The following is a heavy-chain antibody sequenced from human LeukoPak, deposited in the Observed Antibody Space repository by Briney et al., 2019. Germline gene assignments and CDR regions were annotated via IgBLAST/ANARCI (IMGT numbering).Heavy chain of an antibody. CDR3: ARDYGYCSSTSCYSGGFDY. Sequence: PSETLSRTCAVYGGSFSGYYWSWIRQPPGKGLEWIGEINHSGSTNYNPSLKSRVTISVDTSKNQFSLKLSSVTAADTAVYYCARDYGYCSSTSCYSGGFDYWGQGTLVTVSS. CDR2: INHSGST. D-gene: IGHD2-2*02. J-gene: IGHJ4*02. CDR1: GGSFSGYY. V-gene: IGHV4-34*01.